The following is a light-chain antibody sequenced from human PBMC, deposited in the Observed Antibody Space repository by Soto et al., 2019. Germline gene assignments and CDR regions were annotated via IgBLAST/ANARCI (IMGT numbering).Light chain of an antibody. Sequence: EIVLTQSPSTLSPSAGERATLSCRASQSVSSFLAWYQQKPGQAPRLLIYDASSRATGIPARFSGSGSGTDFTLTISSLEPEDFAIYYCQQHSNWPWTFGQGTKVDIK. CDR1: QSVSSF. J-gene: IGKJ1*01. CDR3: QQHSNWPWT. CDR2: DAS. V-gene: IGKV3-11*01.